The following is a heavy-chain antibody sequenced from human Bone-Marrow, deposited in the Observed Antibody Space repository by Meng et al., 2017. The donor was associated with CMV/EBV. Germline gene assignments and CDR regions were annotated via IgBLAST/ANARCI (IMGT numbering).Heavy chain of an antibody. J-gene: IGHJ6*02. CDR2: INPSGGST. CDR1: GYTFTSYY. Sequence: ASLKASCQASGYTFTSYYMHWVRQAPGQGLEWMGIINPSGGSTSYAQKFQGRVTMTRDTSTSTVYMELSSLRSEDTAVYYCARDYGDYSPYYYYYGMDVWGQGTTVTVSS. D-gene: IGHD4-17*01. V-gene: IGHV1-46*01. CDR3: ARDYGDYSPYYYYYGMDV.